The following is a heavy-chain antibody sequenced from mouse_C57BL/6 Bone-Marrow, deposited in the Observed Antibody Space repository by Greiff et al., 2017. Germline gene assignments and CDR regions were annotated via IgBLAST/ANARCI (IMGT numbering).Heavy chain of an antibody. J-gene: IGHJ3*01. CDR2: IHPNSGST. D-gene: IGHD2-2*01. V-gene: IGHV1-64*01. CDR3: ARRWLRRRFAY. Sequence: VQLKQPGAELVKPGASVKLSCKASGYTFTSYWMHWVKQRPGQGLEWIGMIHPNSGSTNYNEKFKSKATLTVDKSSSTAYMQLSSLTSEDSAVYYCARRWLRRRFAYWGQGTLVTVSA. CDR1: GYTFTSYW.